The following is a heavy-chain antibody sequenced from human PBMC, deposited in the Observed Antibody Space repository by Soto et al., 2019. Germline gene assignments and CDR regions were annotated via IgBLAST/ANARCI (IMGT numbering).Heavy chain of an antibody. CDR2: VFGFGST. CDR1: GDSVKSSY. Sequence: QVQLQQSVALLVKPSETLSLTCSVSGDSVKSSYWAWIRQSPGRAPEWVGYVFGFGSTGYHPSLKGRLTISMDTSKNQVSLSLRSVTVADTGIYYCARLIEGYPPHNYFDPWGQGTLVTVSS. V-gene: IGHV4-59*02. CDR3: ARLIEGYPPHNYFDP. D-gene: IGHD2-15*01. J-gene: IGHJ5*02.